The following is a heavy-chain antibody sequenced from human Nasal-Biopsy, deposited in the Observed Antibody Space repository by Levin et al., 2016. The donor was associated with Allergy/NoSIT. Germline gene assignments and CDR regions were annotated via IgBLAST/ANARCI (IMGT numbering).Heavy chain of an antibody. J-gene: IGHJ4*02. V-gene: IGHV3-9*01. CDR1: GFSFDNYV. CDR3: AKGRSGLQTSPFDL. Sequence: SLKISCAASGFSFDNYVMSWVRQAPGKGLEWVSGFSWQSGVIDYADSVKGRFTISRDGAKNSLYLQMDNLRTEDTAFYYCAKGRSGLQTSPFDLSGPGTLVTVSS. CDR2: FSWQSGVI. D-gene: IGHD2-21*02.